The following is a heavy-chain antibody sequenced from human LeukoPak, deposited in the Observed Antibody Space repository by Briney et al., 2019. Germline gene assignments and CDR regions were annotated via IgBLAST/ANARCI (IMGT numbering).Heavy chain of an antibody. J-gene: IGHJ4*02. CDR1: GGTFSSYA. V-gene: IGHV1-69*04. CDR3: ARERAPRGDGYTNPSYFDY. D-gene: IGHD5-24*01. Sequence: SVKVSCKASGGTFSSYAISWVRQAPGQGLEWMGRIIPIFGIANYAQKVQGKITIPADTSTSTAYMEPSSLRSEDTAVYYCARERAPRGDGYTNPSYFDYWGQGTLVTVSS. CDR2: IIPIFGIA.